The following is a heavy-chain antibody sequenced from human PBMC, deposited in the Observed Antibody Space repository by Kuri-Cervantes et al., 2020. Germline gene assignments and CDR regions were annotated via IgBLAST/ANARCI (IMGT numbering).Heavy chain of an antibody. J-gene: IGHJ4*02. Sequence: LSLTCAASGFTFSTYGMHWVRQAPGKGLEWVAVIWYDGSKKYYVDSVKGRFTISRDNSKNTLYLQMNSLRAEDTAVYYCAKEAQLWFGESLLGSNDYWGQGTLVTVSS. CDR2: IWYDGSKK. D-gene: IGHD3-10*01. CDR1: GFTFSTYG. V-gene: IGHV3-33*06. CDR3: AKEAQLWFGESLLGSNDY.